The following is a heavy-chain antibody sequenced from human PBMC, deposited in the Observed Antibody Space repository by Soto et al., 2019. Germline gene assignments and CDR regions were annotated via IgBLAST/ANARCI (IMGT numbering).Heavy chain of an antibody. V-gene: IGHV1-18*01. J-gene: IGHJ4*02. CDR2: ISAYNGNT. CDR3: ARGPGYDFWSGSMEGGHFDY. D-gene: IGHD3-3*01. CDR1: GYTFTSYG. Sequence: QVQLVQSGAEVKKPGASVKVSCKASGYTFTSYGISWVRQAPGQGLEWMGWISAYNGNTNYAQRLPGSVTMTTDTSTSTAYMELRSLRSDDTAIYYCARGPGYDFWSGSMEGGHFDYWGQGTLVTVSS.